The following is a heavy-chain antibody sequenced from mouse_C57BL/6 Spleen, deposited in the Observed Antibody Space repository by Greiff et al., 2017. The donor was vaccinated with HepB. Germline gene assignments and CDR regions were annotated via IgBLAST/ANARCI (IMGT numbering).Heavy chain of an antibody. V-gene: IGHV1-22*01. CDR3: ARDWNWDVGAMDY. Sequence: EVQLQQSGPELVKPGASVKMSCKASGYTFTDYNMHWVKQSHGKSLEWIGYINPNNGGTSYNQKFKGKATLTVNKSSSTAYMELRSLTSEDSAVYYCARDWNWDVGAMDYWGQGTSVTVSS. CDR1: GYTFTDYN. D-gene: IGHD4-1*01. J-gene: IGHJ4*01. CDR2: INPNNGGT.